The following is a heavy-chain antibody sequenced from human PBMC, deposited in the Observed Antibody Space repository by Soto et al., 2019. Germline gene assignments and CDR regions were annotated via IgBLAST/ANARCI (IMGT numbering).Heavy chain of an antibody. V-gene: IGHV4-61*07. CDR2: IYYSGST. Sequence: WTWIRQPPGKGLEWIGYIYYSGSTNYNPSLKSRVTISVDTSKNQFSLKLSSVTAADTAVYYCARLAAVAEGGWFDPWGQGTLVTVSS. CDR3: ARLAAVAEGGWFDP. J-gene: IGHJ5*02. D-gene: IGHD6-19*01.